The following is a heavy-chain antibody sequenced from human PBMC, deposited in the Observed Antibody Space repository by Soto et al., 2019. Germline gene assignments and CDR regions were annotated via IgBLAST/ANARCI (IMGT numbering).Heavy chain of an antibody. Sequence: SETLSLTCTVSGGSISRYYWSWIRQAPGTRVEWIGNIFSSGSTNYNPSLKRRVAIPVDTSKNQVSLKLNAVTTADTAVYYCAREYYDFWSVTYSYYGLDVWGQGTTVTVSS. CDR1: GGSISRYY. CDR3: AREYYDFWSVTYSYYGLDV. V-gene: IGHV4-59*01. D-gene: IGHD3-3*01. J-gene: IGHJ6*02. CDR2: IFSSGST.